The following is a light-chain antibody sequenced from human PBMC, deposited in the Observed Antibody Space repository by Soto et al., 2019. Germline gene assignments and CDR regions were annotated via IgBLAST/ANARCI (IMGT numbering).Light chain of an antibody. J-gene: IGKJ1*01. Sequence: DIQMTQSPSSLSASAVDRFTITRRASQSISSFLNWYQQKPGKAPKLLIYAASTLQSGVPSRFSGSGSGTDFTLTITSLQPEDIATYHCQQSYGTPLTFGQGTKVDIK. CDR3: QQSYGTPLT. CDR1: QSISSF. CDR2: AAS. V-gene: IGKV1-39*01.